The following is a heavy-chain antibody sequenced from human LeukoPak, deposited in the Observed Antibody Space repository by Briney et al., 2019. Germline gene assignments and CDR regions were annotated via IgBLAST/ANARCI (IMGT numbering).Heavy chain of an antibody. V-gene: IGHV1-2*02. Sequence: ASVKVSCKASGYTFIDYSMHWLRQAPGQGLEWMGWINPNSGGTNYAQKFQGRVTMTRDTSISTAYMELSSLRSDDTAVYYCARDCGIRYVNWFDPWGQGTLVTVSS. CDR1: GYTFIDYS. CDR3: ARDCGIRYVNWFDP. CDR2: INPNSGGT. J-gene: IGHJ5*02. D-gene: IGHD3-9*01.